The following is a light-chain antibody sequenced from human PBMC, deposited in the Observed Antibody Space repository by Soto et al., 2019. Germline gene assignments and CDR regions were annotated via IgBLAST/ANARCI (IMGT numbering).Light chain of an antibody. CDR3: LQHSSYPWT. J-gene: IGKJ1*01. V-gene: IGKV1-5*03. CDR1: QSISSW. Sequence: DIQITQSPSTMSASVGDRVTITCLASQSISSWLAWYQQKPGKAPKLLIYKASTLKSGVPSRFSGSGSGTEFTLTISSLQPEDFATYYCLQHSSYPWTFGQGTKGDIK. CDR2: KAS.